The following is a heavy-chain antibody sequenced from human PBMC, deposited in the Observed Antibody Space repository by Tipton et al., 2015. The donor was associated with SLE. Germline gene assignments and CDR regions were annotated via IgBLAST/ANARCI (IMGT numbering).Heavy chain of an antibody. Sequence: TLSLTCAVYGGSFIGYYWSWIRQPPGKGLERVGEVNHSGSTNYNPSLKSRGTISLDTSKNQISLKLSSVTAADTAVYYCARNTGITFGGFIPRGMDVWGQGTTVPVSS. D-gene: IGHD3-16*02. J-gene: IGHJ6*02. CDR1: GGSFIGYY. CDR2: VNHSGST. V-gene: IGHV4-34*01. CDR3: ARNTGITFGGFIPRGMDV.